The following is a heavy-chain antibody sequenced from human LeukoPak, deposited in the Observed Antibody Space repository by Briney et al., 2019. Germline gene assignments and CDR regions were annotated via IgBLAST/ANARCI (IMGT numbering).Heavy chain of an antibody. Sequence: GESLKISCKGSGYSFTSYWVGWVRQMPGKGLEWMGIIYPGDSDTRYSPSFQGQVTISADKSISTAYLQWSSLKASDTAMYYCARPYCSSTSCPPNEGAFEIWGQGTMVTVSS. D-gene: IGHD2-2*01. CDR2: IYPGDSDT. CDR1: GYSFTSYW. V-gene: IGHV5-51*01. CDR3: ARPYCSSTSCPPNEGAFEI. J-gene: IGHJ3*02.